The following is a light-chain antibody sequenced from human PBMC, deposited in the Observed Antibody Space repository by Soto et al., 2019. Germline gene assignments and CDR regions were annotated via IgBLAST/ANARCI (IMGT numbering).Light chain of an antibody. CDR2: DAS. Sequence: EIVLTQSRSTLSLSPGERAILSCRASQSISTYFAWFQQKPGQAPRLLIYDASNRATGIPARFSGSGSGTDLTLTISSLEPEDFAVYFCQQRYDWPSTFGQGTRLEIK. CDR1: QSISTY. V-gene: IGKV3-11*01. J-gene: IGKJ5*01. CDR3: QQRYDWPST.